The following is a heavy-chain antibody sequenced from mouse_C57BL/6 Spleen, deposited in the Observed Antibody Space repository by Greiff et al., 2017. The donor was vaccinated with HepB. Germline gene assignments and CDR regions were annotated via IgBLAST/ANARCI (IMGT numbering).Heavy chain of an antibody. J-gene: IGHJ3*01. D-gene: IGHD2-4*01. V-gene: IGHV1-53*01. CDR1: GYTFTSYW. CDR3: AREGYEYDVWFSY. CDR2: INPSNGGT. Sequence: QVHVKQPGTELVKPGASVKLSCKASGYTFTSYWMHWVKQRPGQGLEWIGNINPSNGGTNYNEKFKSKATLTVDKSSSTAYMQLSSLTSEDSAVYYCAREGYEYDVWFSYWGQGTLFTVSA.